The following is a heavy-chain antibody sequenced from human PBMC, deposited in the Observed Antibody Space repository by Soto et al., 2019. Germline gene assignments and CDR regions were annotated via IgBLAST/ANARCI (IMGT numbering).Heavy chain of an antibody. V-gene: IGHV1-18*01. CDR3: ARVVVAATCLYYYGMDV. J-gene: IGHJ6*02. CDR1: GYTFTSYG. CDR2: ISAYNGNT. D-gene: IGHD2-15*01. Sequence: QVQLVQSGAEVKKPGASVKVSCKASGYTFTSYGISWVRQAPGQGLEWMGWISAYNGNTNYAQKLQGRVTMTTDTSTSTAYMELRSLRSDDTAVYYCARVVVAATCLYYYGMDVWGQGTTVTVSS.